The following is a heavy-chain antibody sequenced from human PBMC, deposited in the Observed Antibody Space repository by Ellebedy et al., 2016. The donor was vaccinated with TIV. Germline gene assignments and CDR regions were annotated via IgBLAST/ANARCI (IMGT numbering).Heavy chain of an antibody. V-gene: IGHV3-7*01. CDR2: IKQDGSEK. J-gene: IGHJ4*02. D-gene: IGHD6-19*01. Sequence: GGSLRLSCAASGFTFSNYWMSRVRQAPGKGLEWVANIKQDGSEKYYVDSVKGRFSISRDNAKNSLYVQMNSLRDEDTAVYYCARDQWLGRAYYFDSWGQGTLVTVSS. CDR3: ARDQWLGRAYYFDS. CDR1: GFTFSNYW.